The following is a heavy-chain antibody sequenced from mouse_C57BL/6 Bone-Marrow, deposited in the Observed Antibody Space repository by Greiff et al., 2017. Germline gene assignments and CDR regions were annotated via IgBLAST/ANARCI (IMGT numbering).Heavy chain of an antibody. D-gene: IGHD1-1*01. J-gene: IGHJ2*01. CDR3: ASQVDYYYGSSFFDY. Sequence: LKESVAELVRPGASVKLSCTASGFNIKNTYMHWVKQRPEQGLEWIGRIDPANGNTKYAPKFQGKATITADTSSNTAYLQLSSLTSEDTAIYYCASQVDYYYGSSFFDYWGQGTTLTVSS. CDR1: GFNIKNTY. V-gene: IGHV14-3*01. CDR2: IDPANGNT.